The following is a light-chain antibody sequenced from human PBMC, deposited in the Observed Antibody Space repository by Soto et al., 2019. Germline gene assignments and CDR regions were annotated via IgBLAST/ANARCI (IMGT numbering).Light chain of an antibody. CDR2: EGS. V-gene: IGLV2-23*03. CDR1: SSDVGSYNL. Sequence: QSVLTQPASVSGSPGQSITISCTGTSSDVGSYNLGSWYQQHPGKAPKLMIYEGSKRPSGVSNRFSGSKSGNTASLTISGLQAEDEADYYCCSYAGSSPFVFGTGTKVTVL. CDR3: CSYAGSSPFV. J-gene: IGLJ1*01.